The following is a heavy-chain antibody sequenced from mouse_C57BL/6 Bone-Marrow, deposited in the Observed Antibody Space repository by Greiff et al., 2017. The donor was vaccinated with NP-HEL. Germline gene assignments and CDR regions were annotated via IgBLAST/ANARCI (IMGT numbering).Heavy chain of an antibody. CDR1: GYTFTSYW. CDR2: IHPNSGST. V-gene: IGHV1-64*01. Sequence: VKLQQPGAELVKPGASVKLSCKASGYTFTSYWMHWVKQRPGQGLEWIGMIHPNSGSTNYNEKFKSKATLTVDKSSSTAYMQLSSLTSEDSAVYYCARKSYYYGSFYWYFDVWGTGTTVTVSS. J-gene: IGHJ1*03. CDR3: ARKSYYYGSFYWYFDV. D-gene: IGHD1-1*01.